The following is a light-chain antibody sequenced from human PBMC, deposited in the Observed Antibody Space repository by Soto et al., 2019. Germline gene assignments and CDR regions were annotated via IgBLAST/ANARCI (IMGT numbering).Light chain of an antibody. CDR1: QSISSW. CDR3: QQYYSYSQT. V-gene: IGKV1-5*01. Sequence: DIPMTQSPSTLSASVGDRVTITCRASQSISSWLAWYQQKSGKAPKLLIHDASTLESGVPSRFSGSGSGTEFILTISSLQPDDFATYYCQQYYSYSQTFGQGTKVEIK. CDR2: DAS. J-gene: IGKJ1*01.